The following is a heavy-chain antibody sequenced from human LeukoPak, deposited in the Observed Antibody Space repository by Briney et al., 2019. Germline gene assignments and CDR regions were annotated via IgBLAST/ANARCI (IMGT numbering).Heavy chain of an antibody. J-gene: IGHJ5*02. CDR2: ISAYNGNT. D-gene: IGHD2-2*01. V-gene: IGHV1-18*01. CDR1: GGTFTSYG. Sequence: ASVKVSCKASGGTFTSYGISWVRQAPGQGLEWMGWISAYNGNTNYAQKLQGRVTMTTDTSTSTAYMELRSLRSDDTAVYYCAREEPAATGTSFDPWGQGTLVTVSS. CDR3: AREEPAATGTSFDP.